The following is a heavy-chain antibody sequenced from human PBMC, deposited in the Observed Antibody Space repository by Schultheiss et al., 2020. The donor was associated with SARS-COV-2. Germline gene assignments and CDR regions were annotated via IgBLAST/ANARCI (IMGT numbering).Heavy chain of an antibody. CDR2: IKQDGSEK. V-gene: IGHV3-7*01. CDR3: ARDLSRGLDY. Sequence: GGSLRLSCAASGFTFSSYWVSWVRQAPGKGLEWVANIKQDGSEKYYVDSVKGRFTISRDNAKNSLYLQMNSLRAEDTAVYYCARDLSRGLDYWGQGTLVTVSS. D-gene: IGHD6-19*01. J-gene: IGHJ4*02. CDR1: GFTFSSYW.